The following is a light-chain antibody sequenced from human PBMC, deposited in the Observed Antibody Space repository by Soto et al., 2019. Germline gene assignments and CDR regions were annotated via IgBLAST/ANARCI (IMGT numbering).Light chain of an antibody. Sequence: DIQLTQSPSFLSASVGDRVTITCRASQGISSYLAWYQQKPGKAPKLLIYAASTLQSGVPSRFSGSESGTEFNLTISSLKPEDFATYYGQQLNSYPPVTCGPGTKVDIK. CDR2: AAS. CDR1: QGISSY. CDR3: QQLNSYPPVT. V-gene: IGKV1-9*01. J-gene: IGKJ3*01.